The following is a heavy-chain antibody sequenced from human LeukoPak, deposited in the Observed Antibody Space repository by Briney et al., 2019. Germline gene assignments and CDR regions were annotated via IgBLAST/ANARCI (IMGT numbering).Heavy chain of an antibody. CDR1: GFTFSSYA. V-gene: IGHV3-23*01. CDR2: ISGSGGST. D-gene: IGHD6-19*01. Sequence: GGSLRLSCAASGFTFSSYAMTWVRRAPGKGLEWVSAISGSGGSTHCADSVKGRFTISRDNSKNTLYLQMNSLRAEDTAVYYCAKDRSSSGWYYFDYWGQGTLVTVPS. CDR3: AKDRSSSGWYYFDY. J-gene: IGHJ4*02.